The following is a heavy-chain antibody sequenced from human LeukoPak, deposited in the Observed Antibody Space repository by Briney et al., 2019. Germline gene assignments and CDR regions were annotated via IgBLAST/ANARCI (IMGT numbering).Heavy chain of an antibody. D-gene: IGHD3-16*01. CDR3: ARIGGRYYYYYYYMDV. J-gene: IGHJ6*03. CDR1: GYTCTSYD. V-gene: IGHV1-8*01. CDR2: MNPNSGNT. Sequence: ASVKVCCKASGYTCTSYDINWVRQATGQGLEWMGWMNPNSGNTGYAQKFQGRVTMTRNTSISTAYMELSSLRSEDTAVYYCARIGGRYYYYYYYMDVWGKGTTVTVSS.